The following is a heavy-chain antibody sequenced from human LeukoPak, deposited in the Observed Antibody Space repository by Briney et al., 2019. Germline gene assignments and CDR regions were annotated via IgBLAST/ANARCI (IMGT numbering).Heavy chain of an antibody. Sequence: GGSLRLSCASSGFTFSSYGIHWVRQAPGKGLEWVAVISNDGSNKYYADSVKGRFTISRDNSKNTLYLQMNSLRAEDTAVYYCAKETGRWELEWGQGTLVTVSS. D-gene: IGHD1-26*01. V-gene: IGHV3-30*18. CDR3: AKETGRWELE. J-gene: IGHJ4*02. CDR2: ISNDGSNK. CDR1: GFTFSSYG.